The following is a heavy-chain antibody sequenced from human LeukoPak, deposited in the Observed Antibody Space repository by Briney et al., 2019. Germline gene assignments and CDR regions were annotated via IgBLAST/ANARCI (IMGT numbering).Heavy chain of an antibody. D-gene: IGHD1-26*01. J-gene: IGHJ4*02. CDR1: GFTFSSYA. CDR3: ARAPRYSGSYFDY. V-gene: IGHV3-21*01. Sequence: GGSLRLSCAASGFTFSSYAMSWVRQAPGKGLEWVSSISSSSSYIYYADSVKGRFTISRDNAKNSLYLQMNSLRAEDTAVYYCARAPRYSGSYFDYWGQGTLVTVSS. CDR2: ISSSSSYI.